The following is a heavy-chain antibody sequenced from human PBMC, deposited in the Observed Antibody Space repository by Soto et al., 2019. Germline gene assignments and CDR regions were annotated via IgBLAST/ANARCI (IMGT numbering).Heavy chain of an antibody. CDR1: GFTFSNAW. CDR3: TSDYLTGPAVRGP. V-gene: IGHV3-15*01. Sequence: EVQLVESGGGLVKPGGALRLSCAASGFTFSNAWMSWVRQAPGKGLEWVGRIKSKTDGGTTDYAAPVKGRFTISRDDSKNTLYLQMNSLKTEDTALYYCTSDYLTGPAVRGPWGQGTLVTVS. J-gene: IGHJ5*02. CDR2: IKSKTDGGTT. D-gene: IGHD3-10*01.